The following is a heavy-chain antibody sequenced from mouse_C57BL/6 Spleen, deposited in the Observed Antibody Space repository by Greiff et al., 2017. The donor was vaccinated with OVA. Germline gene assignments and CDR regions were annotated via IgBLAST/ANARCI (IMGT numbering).Heavy chain of an antibody. V-gene: IGHV1-15*01. CDR1: GYTFTDYE. D-gene: IGHD4-1*01. J-gene: IGHJ2*01. Sequence: VQLQQSGAELVRPGASVTLSCKASGYTFTDYEMHWVKQTPVHGLEWIGAIDPETGGTAYNQKFKGKAILTADKSSSTAYMELRSLTSEDSAVYYCTRIAGTHFDYWGQGTTLTVSS. CDR2: IDPETGGT. CDR3: TRIAGTHFDY.